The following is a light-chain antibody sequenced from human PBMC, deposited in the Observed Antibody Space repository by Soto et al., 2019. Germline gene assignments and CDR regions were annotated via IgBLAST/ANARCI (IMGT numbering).Light chain of an antibody. CDR3: KHYTRYPAA. Sequence: DVEMTQSPSTLSGSVGERATITCRASQTISSWLAWYQQKPGQAPKLLIYRASTRDSGVPARFSGSGSGTEFTLTISSLQPDDFGAYYCKHYTRYPAAFGQGTKVDI. V-gene: IGKV1-5*03. CDR1: QTISSW. CDR2: RAS. J-gene: IGKJ1*01.